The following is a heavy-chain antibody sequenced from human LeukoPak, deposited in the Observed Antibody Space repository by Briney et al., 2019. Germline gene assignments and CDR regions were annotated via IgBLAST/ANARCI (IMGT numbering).Heavy chain of an antibody. J-gene: IGHJ3*02. V-gene: IGHV3-30*18. CDR3: AKDGGGDGYNSAGAFDI. CDR2: ISYDGSNK. D-gene: IGHD5-24*01. Sequence: GALRLSCAASGFTFSSYGMHWVRQAPGKGLEWVAVISYDGSNKYYADSVKGRFTISRDNSKNTLYLQMNSLRAEDTAVYYCAKDGGGDGYNSAGAFDIWGQGTMVTVSS. CDR1: GFTFSSYG.